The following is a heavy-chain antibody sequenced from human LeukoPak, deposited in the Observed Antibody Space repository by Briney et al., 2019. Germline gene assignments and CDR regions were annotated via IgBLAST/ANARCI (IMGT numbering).Heavy chain of an antibody. CDR3: ARRRGWKQHLVYFDY. J-gene: IGHJ4*02. CDR1: GGSMTSWD. V-gene: IGHV4-59*08. CDR2: LFHSGTR. Sequence: PSETLSLTCTVAGGSMTSWDWSWIRQPPGKGLEWIGYLFHSGTRRYNPSLRSRVTISADTTKNQIFLTLNSTTAADTAVYYCARRRGWKQHLVYFDYWGQGTLASVSS. D-gene: IGHD4-23*01.